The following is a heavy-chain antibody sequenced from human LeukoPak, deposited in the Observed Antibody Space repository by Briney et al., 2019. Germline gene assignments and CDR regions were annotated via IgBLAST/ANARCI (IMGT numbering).Heavy chain of an antibody. Sequence: GGSLRLSCAASGFTFSNYGMHWVRQAPGKGPVWVARIRNDGRSTDYADSVKGRFTISRDNAKNTLYLQMHSLRAEDTAVYYCAREQGYYSVPGYWGQGTLVTVSS. V-gene: IGHV3-74*01. CDR3: AREQGYYSVPGY. CDR1: GFTFSNYG. J-gene: IGHJ4*02. D-gene: IGHD3-22*01. CDR2: IRNDGRST.